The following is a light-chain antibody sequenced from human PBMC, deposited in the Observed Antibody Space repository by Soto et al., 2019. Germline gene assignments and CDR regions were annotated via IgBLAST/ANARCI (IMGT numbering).Light chain of an antibody. CDR3: SSFAGSNIWV. CDR1: NVGEYDY. J-gene: IGLJ3*02. V-gene: IGLV2-8*01. Sequence: QSALTQPPSASGSPGQSVTISCTGSNVGEYDYVSWYQQHPGKAPKLMIHEVTKRPSGVPDRFSGSKSGNTASLTVSGLHAEYDADYYCSSFAGSNIWVFGGGIQLTVL. CDR2: EVT.